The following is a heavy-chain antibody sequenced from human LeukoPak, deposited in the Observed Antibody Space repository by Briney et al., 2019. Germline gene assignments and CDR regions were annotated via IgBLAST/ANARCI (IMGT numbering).Heavy chain of an antibody. D-gene: IGHD5-24*01. Sequence: SVKVSCKASGGTFSSYAISWVRQAPGQGLEWMGGIIPIFGTANYARKFQGRVTIAADESTSTAYMELSSLRSEDTAVYYCAANSDGYNLHYFDYWGQGTLVTVSS. J-gene: IGHJ4*02. CDR2: IIPIFGTA. CDR3: AANSDGYNLHYFDY. CDR1: GGTFSSYA. V-gene: IGHV1-69*01.